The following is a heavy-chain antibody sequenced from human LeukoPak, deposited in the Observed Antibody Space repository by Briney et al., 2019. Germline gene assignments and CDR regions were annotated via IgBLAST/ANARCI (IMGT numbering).Heavy chain of an antibody. Sequence: SVKVSCKASGGTFSSYAISWVRQAPGQGLEWMGGIIPIFGTANYAQKFQGRVTITADESTSTAYMELSSLRSEDTAVYYCAIGAIAAAGGDYYYYYMDVWGKGTTVTISS. CDR3: AIGAIAAAGGDYYYYYMDV. D-gene: IGHD6-13*01. J-gene: IGHJ6*03. CDR2: IIPIFGTA. V-gene: IGHV1-69*13. CDR1: GGTFSSYA.